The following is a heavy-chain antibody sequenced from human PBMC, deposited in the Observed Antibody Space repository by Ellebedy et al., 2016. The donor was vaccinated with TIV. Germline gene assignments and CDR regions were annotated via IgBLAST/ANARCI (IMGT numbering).Heavy chain of an antibody. CDR3: AKDRFPYYDSSRTTGYFDC. J-gene: IGHJ4*02. D-gene: IGHD3-22*01. CDR1: GYSFTGYY. CDR2: INPDRGDT. V-gene: IGHV1-2*02. Sequence: AASVKVSCKASGYSFTGYYIHWARQAPGQGLEWMGWINPDRGDTKYPQSFQVRVSMTRDTSSSTAYMELSGLTSDDTAIYYCAKDRFPYYDSSRTTGYFDCWGQGTLVTVSS.